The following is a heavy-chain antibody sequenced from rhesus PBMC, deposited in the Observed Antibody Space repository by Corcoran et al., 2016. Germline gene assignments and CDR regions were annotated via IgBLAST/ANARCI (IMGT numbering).Heavy chain of an antibody. D-gene: IGHD3-16*01. CDR1: GGSISRSNW. J-gene: IGHJ4*01. CDR3: ARDSYYYSGSYYPFDY. CDR2: ISGSSGST. Sequence: QVQLQESGPGLVKPSETLSLTCAVSGGSISRSNWWSWIRQPPGKGLGWIGYISGSSGSTYYNPSLKSRVTISKDTSKNQFSLKLSSVTAADTAVYYCARDSYYYSGSYYPFDYWGQGVLVTVSS. V-gene: IGHV4S19*01.